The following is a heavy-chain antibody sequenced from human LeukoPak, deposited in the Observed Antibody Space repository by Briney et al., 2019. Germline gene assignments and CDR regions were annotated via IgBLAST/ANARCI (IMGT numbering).Heavy chain of an antibody. CDR2: IIPIFGTA. V-gene: IGHV1-69*05. Sequence: ASVTVSCKASGGTFSSYAISWVRQALGQGLEWMGGIIPIFGTANYAQKFQGRVTITTDESTSTAYMELSSLRSEDTAVYYCARGGIEDNFNFDPWGQGTLVTVSS. J-gene: IGHJ5*02. CDR1: GGTFSSYA. D-gene: IGHD1-20*01. CDR3: ARGGIEDNFNFDP.